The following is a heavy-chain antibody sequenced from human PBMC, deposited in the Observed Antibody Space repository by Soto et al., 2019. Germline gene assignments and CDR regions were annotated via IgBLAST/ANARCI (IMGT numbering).Heavy chain of an antibody. CDR1: GDSISSNSYS. Sequence: TSETLSLTCSVSGDSISSNSYSWSWIRQPPGKGLEWIGYFSHSGSTYYNPSLKSRVTISVDRSKNQFSLKLSSVTAADTAVYYCARGGLLPDYWGQGTLVTVSS. CDR3: ARGGLLPDY. CDR2: FSHSGST. D-gene: IGHD6-19*01. V-gene: IGHV4-30-2*01. J-gene: IGHJ4*02.